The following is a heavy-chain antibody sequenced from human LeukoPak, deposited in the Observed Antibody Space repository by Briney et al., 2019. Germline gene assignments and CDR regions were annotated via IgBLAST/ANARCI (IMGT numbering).Heavy chain of an antibody. CDR2: SYTSGST. CDR1: GGSISSGSYY. V-gene: IGHV4-61*02. Sequence: SETLSLTCTVSGGSISSGSYYWSWIRQPAGKGLEWIGRSYTSGSTNYNPSLKSRVTISVDTSKNQFSLKLSSVTAADTAVYYCARDLSADVWGKGTTVTVSS. D-gene: IGHD3-3*02. CDR3: ARDLSADV. J-gene: IGHJ6*04.